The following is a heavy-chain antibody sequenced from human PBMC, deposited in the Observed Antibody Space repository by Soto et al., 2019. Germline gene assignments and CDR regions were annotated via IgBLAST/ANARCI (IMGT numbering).Heavy chain of an antibody. CDR3: ARDLAATDIVATIIGDEY. CDR1: GYTFTGYY. CDR2: INPNSGGT. Sequence: ASVKVSCKASGYTFTGYYMHWVRQAPGQGLEWMGWINPNSGGTNYAQKFQGRVTMTRDTSISTAYMELSRLRSDDTAVSYCARDLAATDIVATIIGDEYWVQGTLVTVSS. D-gene: IGHD5-12*01. V-gene: IGHV1-2*02. J-gene: IGHJ4*02.